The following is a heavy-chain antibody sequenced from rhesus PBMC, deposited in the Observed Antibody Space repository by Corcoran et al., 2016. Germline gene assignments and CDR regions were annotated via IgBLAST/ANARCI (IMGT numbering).Heavy chain of an antibody. CDR1: GGSISSSY. V-gene: IGHV4-169*01. D-gene: IGHD4-29*01. CDR2: IYCSGSST. Sequence: QLQLQESGPGLVKPSETLSVTCAVSGGSISSSYWIWIRQAPGKGLDWIAYIYCSGSSTNYNPSLNSRVTLSVDTSKKQLSLKLSSVTAADTAVYYCARQKASSVVLYGSSSYPFDYWGQGVLVTVSS. J-gene: IGHJ4*01. CDR3: ARQKASSVVLYGSSSYPFDY.